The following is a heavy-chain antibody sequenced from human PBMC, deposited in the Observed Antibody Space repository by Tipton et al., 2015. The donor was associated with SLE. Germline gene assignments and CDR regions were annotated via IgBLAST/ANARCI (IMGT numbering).Heavy chain of an antibody. Sequence: TLSLTCTVSGGSISSYHWTWIRQPPGKGLEYIGYIYYSGKTNYNPSLRGRVTISVDTSKNQFSLKLSSVTAADTAVYYCARLEVAHFNYWDQGTLVTVSS. D-gene: IGHD6-19*01. V-gene: IGHV4-59*08. CDR1: GGSISSYH. J-gene: IGHJ4*02. CDR2: IYYSGKT. CDR3: ARLEVAHFNY.